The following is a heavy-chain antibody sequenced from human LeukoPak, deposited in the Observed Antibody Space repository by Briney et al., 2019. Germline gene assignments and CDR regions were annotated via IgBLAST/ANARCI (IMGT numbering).Heavy chain of an antibody. CDR1: GFTFSSYS. D-gene: IGHD2-2*01. CDR3: ARADFCRSTTTRPYYYYMDV. V-gene: IGHV3-21*01. Sequence: PGGSLRLSCAASGFTFSSYSMDWVRQAPGKGLEWVSSISSSSSYIYYADSVKGRFTISRDNGKNSLYLQMNSLRAEDTAVYYCARADFCRSTTTRPYYYYMDVWGKGTTVTVS. J-gene: IGHJ6*03. CDR2: ISSSSSYI.